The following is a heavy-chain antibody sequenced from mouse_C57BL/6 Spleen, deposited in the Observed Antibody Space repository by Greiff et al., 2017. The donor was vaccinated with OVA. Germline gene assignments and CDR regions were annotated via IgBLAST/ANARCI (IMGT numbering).Heavy chain of an antibody. D-gene: IGHD2-14*01. CDR3: ARRVLGDWYFDV. J-gene: IGHJ1*03. V-gene: IGHV1-59*01. CDR1: GYTFTSYW. Sequence: QVHVKQPGAELVRPGTSVKLSCKASGYTFTSYWMHWVKQRPGQGLEWIGVIDPSDSYTNYNQKFKGKATLTVDTSSSTAYMQLSSLTSEDSAVYYCARRVLGDWYFDVWGTGTTVTVSS. CDR2: IDPSDSYT.